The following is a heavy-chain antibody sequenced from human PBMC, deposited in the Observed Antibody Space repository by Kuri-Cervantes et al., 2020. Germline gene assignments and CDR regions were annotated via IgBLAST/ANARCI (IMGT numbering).Heavy chain of an antibody. CDR3: AKGGKGLYLDY. J-gene: IGHJ4*02. Sequence: GGSLRLSCAASGFTFSSYGMHWVRQAPGKGLEWVAVISYDGSNKYYADSVKGRFTISRDKSKNTLYLQMNSLRAEDTAVYYCAKGGKGLYLDYWGQGTLVTVSS. D-gene: IGHD2-15*01. V-gene: IGHV3-30*18. CDR1: GFTFSSYG. CDR2: ISYDGSNK.